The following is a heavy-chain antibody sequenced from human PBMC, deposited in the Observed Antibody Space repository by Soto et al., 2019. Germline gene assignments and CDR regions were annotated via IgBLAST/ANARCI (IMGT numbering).Heavy chain of an antibody. D-gene: IGHD2-8*01. J-gene: IGHJ5*02. CDR3: ARSRNGPYGNWFDP. V-gene: IGHV3-30*04. Sequence: PGGSLRLSCAASGFTFSSYAMHWVRQAPGKGLEWVAVISYDGSNKYYADSVKGRFTISRDNSKDTLYVQMSSLRAEDTAVYYCARSRNGPYGNWFDPWGLGTLVTVSS. CDR1: GFTFSSYA. CDR2: ISYDGSNK.